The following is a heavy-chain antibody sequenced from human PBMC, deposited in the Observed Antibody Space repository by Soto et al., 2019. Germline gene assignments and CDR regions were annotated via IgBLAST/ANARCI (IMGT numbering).Heavy chain of an antibody. CDR2: ISHSGST. V-gene: IGHV4-34*01. CDR3: ARGKWLDNT. Sequence: PSETLYLTCAVYGESFSGYYWTWIRQPPGKGLEWIGEISHSGSTTYNPSLKSRVTISVDTPKNQFSLKLNSVTAADTAVYYCARGKWLDNTWGRGTLVTVSS. CDR1: GESFSGYY. D-gene: IGHD6-19*01. J-gene: IGHJ5*02.